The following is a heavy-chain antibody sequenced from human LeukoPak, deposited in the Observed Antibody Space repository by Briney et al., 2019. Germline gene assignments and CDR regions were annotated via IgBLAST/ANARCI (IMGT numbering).Heavy chain of an antibody. CDR1: GYSFTRYW. J-gene: IGHJ4*02. D-gene: IGHD5-24*01. CDR3: ARQLSRDGSFDY. Sequence: GESLKISCKGSGYSFTRYWIGWVRQMPGKGLEWMGIIHPGDSETRYSPSFQGQVTISADKSISTAYLQWSSLKASDTAMYYCARQLSRDGSFDYWGQGTLVTVSS. V-gene: IGHV5-51*01. CDR2: IHPGDSET.